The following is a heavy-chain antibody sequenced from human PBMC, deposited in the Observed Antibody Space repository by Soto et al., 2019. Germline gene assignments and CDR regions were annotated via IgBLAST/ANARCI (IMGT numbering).Heavy chain of an antibody. CDR1: GGTFSSYA. CDR3: ARLDYGSGSPSGMDV. D-gene: IGHD3-10*01. V-gene: IGHV1-69*13. CDR2: ITPIFGTA. J-gene: IGHJ6*02. Sequence: SVKVSCKASGGTFSSYAISWVRQAPGQGLEWMGGITPIFGTANYAQKFQGRVTITADESTSTAYMELSSLRSEDTAVYYCARLDYGSGSPSGMDVWGQGTTVTVSS.